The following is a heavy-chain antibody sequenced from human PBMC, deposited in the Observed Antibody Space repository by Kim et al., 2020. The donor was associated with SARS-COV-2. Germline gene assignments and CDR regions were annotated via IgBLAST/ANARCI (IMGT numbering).Heavy chain of an antibody. V-gene: IGHV3-66*02. J-gene: IGHJ6*02. CDR1: GLTVSSNY. D-gene: IGHD2-15*01. Sequence: GGSLRLSCAASGLTVSSNYMSWVRQAPGKGLEWVSVIYSGGSTYYADSVKGRFTISRDNSKNTLYLQMNSLRAEDTAVYYCAREPGYCSGGSCWHYYGMDVWGQGTTVTVSS. CDR2: IYSGGST. CDR3: AREPGYCSGGSCWHYYGMDV.